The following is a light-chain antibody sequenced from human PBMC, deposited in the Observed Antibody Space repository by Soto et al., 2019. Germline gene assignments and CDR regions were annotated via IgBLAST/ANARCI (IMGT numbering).Light chain of an antibody. V-gene: IGKV3-15*01. J-gene: IGKJ1*01. CDR2: GAS. Sequence: EIVMTRSPATLSVSPVEVATLSVRASQSVSSNLAWYQQKPGQAPRLLIYGASTRATGIPARFSGSGSGTEFTLTISSLQSEDFAVYYCQQYNNWPRTFGQGTEVDIK. CDR3: QQYNNWPRT. CDR1: QSVSSN.